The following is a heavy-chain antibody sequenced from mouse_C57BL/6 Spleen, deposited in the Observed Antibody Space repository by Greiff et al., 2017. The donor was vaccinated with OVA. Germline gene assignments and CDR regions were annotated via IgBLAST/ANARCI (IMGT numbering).Heavy chain of an antibody. Sequence: QVQLQQPGAELVMPGASVKLSCKASGYTFTSYWMHWVKQRPGQGLEWIGEIDPSDSYTNYNQTFKGKSTLTVDKSSSTAYMQLSSLTSEDSAVYYGALDSSGYRLSYAMDYWGQGTSVTVSS. V-gene: IGHV1-69*01. D-gene: IGHD3-2*02. CDR2: IDPSDSYT. CDR3: ALDSSGYRLSYAMDY. CDR1: GYTFTSYW. J-gene: IGHJ4*01.